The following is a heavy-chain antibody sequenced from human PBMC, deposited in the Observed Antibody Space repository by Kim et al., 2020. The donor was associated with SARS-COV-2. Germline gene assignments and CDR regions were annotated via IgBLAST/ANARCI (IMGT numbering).Heavy chain of an antibody. V-gene: IGHV3-30*18. Sequence: GGSLRLSCAASGFTFSSYGMHWVRQAPGKGLEWVAAISYDGSNKYYADSVKGRFTISRDNSKNTLYLQMNSLRAEDTAVYYCAKDPAQGQWELLGYFQHWGQGTLVTVSS. CDR1: GFTFSSYG. CDR3: AKDPAQGQWELLGYFQH. J-gene: IGHJ1*01. D-gene: IGHD1-26*01. CDR2: ISYDGSNK.